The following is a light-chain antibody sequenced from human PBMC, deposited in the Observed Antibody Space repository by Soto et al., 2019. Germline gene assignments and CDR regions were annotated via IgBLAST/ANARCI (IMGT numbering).Light chain of an antibody. CDR1: QSVSNNF. V-gene: IGKV3-20*01. CDR3: QQYCCSLLS. Sequence: EIVFTQSPGTLSLYPGEGATLSCRASQSVSNNFVAWYQQRPGKAPRLLIYGSSSRASGIPDRFSGSGSGTDFTLTISRLEPEDFAVYYCQQYCCSLLSFGGGTKVDIK. CDR2: GSS. J-gene: IGKJ4*01.